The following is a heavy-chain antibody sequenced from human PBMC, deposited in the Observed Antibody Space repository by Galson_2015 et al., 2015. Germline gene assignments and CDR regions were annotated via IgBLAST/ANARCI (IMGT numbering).Heavy chain of an antibody. J-gene: IGHJ4*02. V-gene: IGHV3-23*01. Sequence: WVSAASSDDSAAYYADSVKGRFTISRDNSKNTLYLQMNSLRAEDTALYYCAKRKYCSSTTCYGFDYWGQGTLVTVSS. CDR3: AKRKYCSSTTCYGFDY. CDR2: ASSDDSAA. D-gene: IGHD2-2*01.